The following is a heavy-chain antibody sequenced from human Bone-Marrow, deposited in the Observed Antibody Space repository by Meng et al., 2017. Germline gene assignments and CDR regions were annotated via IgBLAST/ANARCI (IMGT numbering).Heavy chain of an antibody. D-gene: IGHD2-15*01. CDR1: GGSIISGGYY. CDR3: ARGGYCSGGSCN. J-gene: IGHJ4*02. Sequence: QLQLQESGPGLVKPSQTLSLTCTVSGGSIISGGYYWSWIRQHPGKGLEWIAYIHYSGATAYNPSLKSRFTISVDTSKNQFSLKVTSATAADTAVYFCARGGYCSGGSCNWGQGTLVTVSS. CDR2: IHYSGAT. V-gene: IGHV4-31*03.